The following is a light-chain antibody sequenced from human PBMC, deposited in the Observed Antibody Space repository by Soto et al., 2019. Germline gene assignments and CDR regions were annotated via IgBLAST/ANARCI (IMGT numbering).Light chain of an antibody. J-gene: IGLJ2*01. Sequence: QSVLTQPPSVSGAPGQRVTISCTGTRSNIGAGFDVHWYQQLPGTAPKLLIYDNNNRPSGVPDRFSGSKSGTSASLAITGLQAEDEADYYCQSYDSSLSALFGGGTKLTVL. CDR1: RSNIGAGFD. CDR2: DNN. V-gene: IGLV1-40*01. CDR3: QSYDSSLSAL.